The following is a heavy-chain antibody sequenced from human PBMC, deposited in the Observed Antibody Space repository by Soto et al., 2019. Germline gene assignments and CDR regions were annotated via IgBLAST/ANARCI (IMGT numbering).Heavy chain of an antibody. V-gene: IGHV1-69*17. CDR2: IIPVFNIT. J-gene: IGHJ4*02. D-gene: IGHD6-19*01. Sequence: QVHLVQSEAEVKKPGSSVKVSCKASGGTFSSYTVSWVRQAPGQGLEWVGGIIPVFNITYYAQKFQGRVTILADKSTSTAYMELSNLRSEDTAVYYCARSLGRGWTPYWGQGTLVTVSS. CDR3: ARSLGRGWTPY. CDR1: GGTFSSYT.